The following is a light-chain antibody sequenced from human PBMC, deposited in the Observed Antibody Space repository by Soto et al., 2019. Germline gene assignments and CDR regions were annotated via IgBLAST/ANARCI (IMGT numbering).Light chain of an antibody. CDR1: QSVSSN. J-gene: IGKJ4*01. CDR3: QQYQKWPLT. CDR2: GAS. V-gene: IGKV3-15*01. Sequence: EIVMTQSPATLSVSPGERATLSCRASQSVSSNLAWYQHRPGQAPRLLIYGASTRATGIPARFSGSRSGTEFTLSISSLQSEEFAVYHCQQYQKWPLTFGGGTKVEIK.